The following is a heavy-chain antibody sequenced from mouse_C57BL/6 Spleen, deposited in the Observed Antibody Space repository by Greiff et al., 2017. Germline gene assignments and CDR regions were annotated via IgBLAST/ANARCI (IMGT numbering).Heavy chain of an antibody. D-gene: IGHD1-1*01. J-gene: IGHJ4*01. CDR3: ARGEYYGSSPYYAMDY. Sequence: QVQLKESGAELARPGASVKLSCKASGYTFTSYGISWVKQRPGQGLEWIGEIYPRSGNTYYNEKFKGKATLTADKSSSTAYMELRSLTSEDSAVYFCARGEYYGSSPYYAMDYWGQGTSVTVSS. CDR1: GYTFTSYG. CDR2: IYPRSGNT. V-gene: IGHV1-81*01.